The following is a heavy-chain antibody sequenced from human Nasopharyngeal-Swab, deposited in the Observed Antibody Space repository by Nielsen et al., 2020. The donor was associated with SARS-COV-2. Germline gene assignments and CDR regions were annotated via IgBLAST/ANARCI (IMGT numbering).Heavy chain of an antibody. CDR2: ISSSSSYI. J-gene: IGHJ4*02. Sequence: GGSLRLSCAASGFTFSSYSMNWVRQAPGKGLEWVSSISSSSSYIYYADSVKGRFTISRDNAKNSLYLQMNSLRAEDTAVYYCARGPGSWYSLDYWGQGTLVTVSS. V-gene: IGHV3-21*01. CDR1: GFTFSSYS. CDR3: ARGPGSWYSLDY. D-gene: IGHD6-13*01.